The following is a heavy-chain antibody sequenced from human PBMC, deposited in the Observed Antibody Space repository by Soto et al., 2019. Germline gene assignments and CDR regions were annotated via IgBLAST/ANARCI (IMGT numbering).Heavy chain of an antibody. V-gene: IGHV1-18*01. CDR3: ARDFGSGLSASGAVFDS. CDR1: VYIFTSYG. Sequence: ASVNVSCKASVYIFTSYGISWVGQAPAQGLEWMGWISAYNGNTKYAQNLQDRVTLTTDTYTYTAYMELRSLQSDDTAVYYCARDFGSGLSASGAVFDSWGQGALVTVSS. J-gene: IGHJ4*02. CDR2: ISAYNGNT. D-gene: IGHD3-3*01.